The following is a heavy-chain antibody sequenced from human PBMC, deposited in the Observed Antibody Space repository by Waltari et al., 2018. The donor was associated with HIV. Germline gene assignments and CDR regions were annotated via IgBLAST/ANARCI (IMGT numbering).Heavy chain of an antibody. CDR2: ISRDGSSK. J-gene: IGHJ4*02. Sequence: QVQLVESGGGLVQPGGSLRLPCDASGFIFRDFAIHWVRQAPGKGLEWVAVISRDGSSKYYADSVQGRFTISRDNSKNSLHLHMNSLRPKDTAVYYCAREGIVAAPFDFWGLGTLVTVSS. CDR1: GFIFRDFA. CDR3: AREGIVAAPFDF. D-gene: IGHD2-15*01. V-gene: IGHV3-30*01.